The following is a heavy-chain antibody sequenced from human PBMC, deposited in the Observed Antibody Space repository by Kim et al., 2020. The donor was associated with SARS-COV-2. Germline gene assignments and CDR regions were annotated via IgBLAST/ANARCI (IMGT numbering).Heavy chain of an antibody. V-gene: IGHV1-18*01. CDR2: ISAYNGNT. CDR1: GYTFTSYG. Sequence: ASVKVSCKASGYTFTSYGISWVRQAPGQGLEWMGWISAYNGNTNYAQKLQGRVTMTTDTSTSTAYMELRSLRSDDTAVYYCARDLSGITMVQGEIASYWGQGTLVTVSS. J-gene: IGHJ4*02. D-gene: IGHD3-10*01. CDR3: ARDLSGITMVQGEIASY.